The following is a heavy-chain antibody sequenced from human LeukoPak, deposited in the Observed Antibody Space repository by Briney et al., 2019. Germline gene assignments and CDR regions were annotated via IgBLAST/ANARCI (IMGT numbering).Heavy chain of an antibody. Sequence: PGGSLRLSCAASGFTFSTFEMNWVRQAPGKGLEWVSYISDSATTIYYADSVKGRFTISRENAKHSLYLQMNSLRAEDMAGYYCARVVGSGGSDYWGQGTLVTVSS. V-gene: IGHV3-48*03. J-gene: IGHJ4*02. CDR1: GFTFSTFE. CDR3: ARVVGSGGSDY. D-gene: IGHD3-10*01. CDR2: ISDSATTI.